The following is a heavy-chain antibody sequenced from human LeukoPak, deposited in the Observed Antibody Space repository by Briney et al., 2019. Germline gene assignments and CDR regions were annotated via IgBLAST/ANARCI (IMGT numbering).Heavy chain of an antibody. CDR1: GFTFTDAW. D-gene: IGHD1-1*01. Sequence: GGSLRLSCAVSGFTFTDAWMNWVRQAPGKGLEWVGRIRNKADGGTTDYAAPVKGRFTISRDDSKSTLSLQMNSLKTEDTAVYWCSTGGSQYEGFESWGQGTLVTVSS. CDR3: STGGSQYEGFES. CDR2: IRNKADGGTT. J-gene: IGHJ4*02. V-gene: IGHV3-15*07.